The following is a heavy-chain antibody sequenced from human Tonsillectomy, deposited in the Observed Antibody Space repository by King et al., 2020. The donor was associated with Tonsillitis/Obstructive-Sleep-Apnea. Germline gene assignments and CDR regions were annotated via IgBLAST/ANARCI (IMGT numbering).Heavy chain of an antibody. V-gene: IGHV5-51*01. CDR2: IYPADSDT. CDR1: GYSFTNYW. D-gene: IGHD4-23*01. CDR3: ARQIHDYGGNSDHDAFNI. J-gene: IGHJ3*02. Sequence: VQLVQSGAEVKKPGESLKISCKGSGYSFTNYWIGWVRQIPGRGLEWIGLIYPADSDTRYIPSFQGQVTISADKSISTAYLQWRSLKASDTAIYYCARQIHDYGGNSDHDAFNIWGQGTMVTVSS.